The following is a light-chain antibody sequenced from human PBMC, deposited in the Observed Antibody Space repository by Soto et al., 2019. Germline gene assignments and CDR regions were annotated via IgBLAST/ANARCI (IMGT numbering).Light chain of an antibody. V-gene: IGLV2-14*01. CDR3: SSYTSSSTHYV. J-gene: IGLJ1*01. CDR2: EVS. CDR1: SSDVGGYNY. Sequence: QSALTQPASVSGCPGQSITISCTGTSSDVGGYNYVSWYQQHPGKAPKLMIYEVSNRPSGVSNRFSGSKSGNTASLTISGLQAEDEADYYCSSYTSSSTHYVFGTGTKVTAL.